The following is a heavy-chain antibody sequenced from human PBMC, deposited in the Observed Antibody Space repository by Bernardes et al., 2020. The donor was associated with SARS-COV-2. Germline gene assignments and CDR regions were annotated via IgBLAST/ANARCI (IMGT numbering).Heavy chain of an antibody. V-gene: IGHV3-15*01. CDR1: GFTFSNAW. CDR2: IISKSDGGTI. D-gene: IGHD3-16*01. Sequence: GGSLRLSCAGSGFTFSNAWMTWVRQAPGKGLEWVGRIISKSDGGTIDYAAPVKDRFIISRDDSEDTLYLQMNSLKTEDTAVYYCFWDAGSFCAWGQGTLVTVSS. CDR3: FWDAGSFCA. J-gene: IGHJ4*02.